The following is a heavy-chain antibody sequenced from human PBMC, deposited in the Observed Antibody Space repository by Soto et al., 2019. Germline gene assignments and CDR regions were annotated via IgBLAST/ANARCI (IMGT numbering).Heavy chain of an antibody. CDR1: GFTFSSYS. CDR2: ISSSSSTI. CDR3: ARVATVTTLRAFDI. J-gene: IGHJ3*02. Sequence: GGSQSLSCAACGFTFSSYSMNSVRQAPGKGLEWVSYISSSSSTIYYADSVKGRFTISRDNAKNSLYLQMNSLRAEDTAVYYCARVATVTTLRAFDIWGQGTMVTVSS. D-gene: IGHD4-17*01. V-gene: IGHV3-48*01.